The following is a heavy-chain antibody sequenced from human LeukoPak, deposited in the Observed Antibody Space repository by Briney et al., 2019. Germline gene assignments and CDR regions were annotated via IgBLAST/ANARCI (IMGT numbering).Heavy chain of an antibody. Sequence: GASVKVSCKASGGSFSNYAISWVRQAPGQGLEWMGWISGYNGNAKYAQKLQGRITMTTDISTSTAYMELRSLRSDDTAVYYCARDGHRRYYYNGSGYYRGDYWGQGTLVTVSS. V-gene: IGHV1-18*01. D-gene: IGHD3-22*01. CDR3: ARDGHRRYYYNGSGYYRGDY. CDR1: GGSFSNYA. J-gene: IGHJ4*02. CDR2: ISGYNGNA.